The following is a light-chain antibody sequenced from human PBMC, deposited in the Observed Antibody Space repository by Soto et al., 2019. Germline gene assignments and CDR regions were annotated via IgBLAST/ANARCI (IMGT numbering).Light chain of an antibody. CDR1: SSDVGYYDY. J-gene: IGLJ1*01. CDR2: EVT. CDR3: SSYGGSNNCV. Sequence: QSALTQPPSASGFPGQSVTISCTGTSSDVGYYDYVSWYQQHPGKAPKLVIYEVTKRPSGVPDRVSASKSGNTASLTVARLRAEDEADYYCSSYGGSNNCVFGSGTKLTVL. V-gene: IGLV2-8*01.